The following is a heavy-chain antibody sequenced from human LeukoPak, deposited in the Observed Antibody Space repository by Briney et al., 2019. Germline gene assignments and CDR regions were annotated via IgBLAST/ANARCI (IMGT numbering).Heavy chain of an antibody. V-gene: IGHV4-31*03. J-gene: IGHJ4*01. CDR2: IYYSGST. D-gene: IGHD6-25*01. CDR1: GGSISSGGYY. Sequence: SQTLSLTCTVSGGSISSGGYYWSWIRQHPGKGLEWIGYIYYSGSTYYNPSLKSRVTISVDTSKNQFSLKLSSLPAAAPAVYSCARQGPSGDSSARLSFDYWGQGTLVTVFS. CDR3: ARQGPSGDSSARLSFDY.